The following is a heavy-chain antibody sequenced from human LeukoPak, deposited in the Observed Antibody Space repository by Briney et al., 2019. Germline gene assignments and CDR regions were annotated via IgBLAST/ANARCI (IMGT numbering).Heavy chain of an antibody. Sequence: SETLSLTCTVSGGSISSYFWSWVRQPPGKGLEWIGYIYYSGSTNYNPSLKSRLTISVDTSKNQFSLKLSSVTAADTAVYYCARWASDSSGYYDYWGQGALVTVSS. CDR3: ARWASDSSGYYDY. D-gene: IGHD3-22*01. CDR2: IYYSGST. J-gene: IGHJ4*02. V-gene: IGHV4-59*01. CDR1: GGSISSYF.